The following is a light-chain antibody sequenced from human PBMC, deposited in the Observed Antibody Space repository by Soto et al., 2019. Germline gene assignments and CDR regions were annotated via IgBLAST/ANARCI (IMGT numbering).Light chain of an antibody. J-gene: IGKJ5*01. CDR1: QSVTSHY. Sequence: EIVLTQSPGTLSLSPGERATLYCRASQSVTSHYLAWYQQKPGQAPRLLIYGASRRATDIPDRFSGSGSGTDFALTISRLEPEDFAVYYCQLYGSSSYTFGQGTRLEIK. CDR2: GAS. V-gene: IGKV3-20*01. CDR3: QLYGSSSYT.